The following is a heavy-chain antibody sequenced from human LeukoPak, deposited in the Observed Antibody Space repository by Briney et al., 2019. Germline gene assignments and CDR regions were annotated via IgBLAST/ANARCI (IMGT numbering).Heavy chain of an antibody. CDR3: ARVGAAAGRYFDY. D-gene: IGHD6-13*01. V-gene: IGHV1-69*05. CDR1: GGTFSSYA. CDR2: IIPIFGTA. Sequence: ASVKVSCKASGGTFSSYAISWVRQAPGQGLEWMGGIIPIFGTANYAQKFQGRVTITTDESTSTAYMELSSLRSEDTAVYYCARVGAAAGRYFDYWGQGTLVSVSS. J-gene: IGHJ4*02.